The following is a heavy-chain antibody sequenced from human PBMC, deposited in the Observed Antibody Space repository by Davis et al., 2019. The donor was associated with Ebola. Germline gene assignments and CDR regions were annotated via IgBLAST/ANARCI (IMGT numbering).Heavy chain of an antibody. CDR2: ISSSSSYT. V-gene: IGHV3-21*05. D-gene: IGHD2-2*01. CDR3: ATGGSSDY. Sequence: GGSLRLSCAASGFTFSSYSMNWVRQAPGKGLEWVSYISSSSSYTNYADSVKGRFTISRDNAKNSLYLQMNSLRAEDTAVYYCATGGSSDYWGQGTLVTVSS. CDR1: GFTFSSYS. J-gene: IGHJ4*02.